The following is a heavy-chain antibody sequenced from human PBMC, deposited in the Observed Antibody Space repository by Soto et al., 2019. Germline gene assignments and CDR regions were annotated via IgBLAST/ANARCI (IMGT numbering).Heavy chain of an antibody. Sequence: PSETLSLTCTVSGGSISSPNFYWSWIRQHPGKGLEWIGHIYYNGTTYYNPTLKSRVSISVDTSKNQFSLKLSSVTAADTAVYYCARRYRGNFDYWGQGTLVTVSS. D-gene: IGHD3-16*02. J-gene: IGHJ4*02. CDR3: ARRYRGNFDY. CDR1: GGSISSPNFY. V-gene: IGHV4-31*03. CDR2: IYYNGTT.